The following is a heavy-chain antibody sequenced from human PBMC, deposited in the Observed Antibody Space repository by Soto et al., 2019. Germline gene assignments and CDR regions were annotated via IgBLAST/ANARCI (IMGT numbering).Heavy chain of an antibody. Sequence: QVQLVQSGAEVKKPGSSVNVSCKASGGTFSIYAISWVRQAPGQGLEWMGGIIPIFVIITSAEKFQGRLTIPADKSTGTAYMELCSMRTENTAVYYCARGGVVSPDHNIDALYYSGMDVWGQGTTVAVS. CDR3: ARGGVVSPDHNIDALYYSGMDV. CDR2: IIPIFVII. V-gene: IGHV1-69*17. D-gene: IGHD3-10*01. CDR1: GGTFSIYA. J-gene: IGHJ6*02.